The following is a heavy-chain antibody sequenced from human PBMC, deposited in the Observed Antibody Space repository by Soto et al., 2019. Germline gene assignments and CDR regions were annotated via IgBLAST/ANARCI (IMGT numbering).Heavy chain of an antibody. J-gene: IGHJ5*02. D-gene: IGHD2-2*02. CDR3: ARDSEVPAAILNRHNWFDP. CDR1: GFTFSDYY. CDR2: ISSSGSTI. V-gene: IGHV3-11*01. Sequence: PGGSLRLSCAASGFTFSDYYMSWIRQAPGKGLDWVSYISSSGSTIYYADSVKGRFTISRDNAKNSLYLQMNSLRAEDTAVYYCARDSEVPAAILNRHNWFDPWGQGTRVTVSS.